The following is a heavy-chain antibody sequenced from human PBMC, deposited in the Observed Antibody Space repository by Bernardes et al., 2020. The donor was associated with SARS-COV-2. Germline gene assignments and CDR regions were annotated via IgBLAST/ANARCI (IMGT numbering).Heavy chain of an antibody. V-gene: IGHV4-59*01. CDR3: ASYGMDV. CDR2: IYYSGST. CDR1: GGSISSYY. Sequence: SETLSLTCTVSGGSISSYYWSWIRQPPGKGLEWIGYIYYSGSTNYNPSLKSRVTISVDTSKNQFSLKLSSVTAADTAVYYCASYGMDVWGQGTTVTVSS. J-gene: IGHJ6*02.